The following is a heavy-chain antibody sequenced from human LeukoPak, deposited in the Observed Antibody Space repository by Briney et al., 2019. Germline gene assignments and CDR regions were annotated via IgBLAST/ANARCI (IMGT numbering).Heavy chain of an antibody. D-gene: IGHD3-22*01. Sequence: ASVKVSCKAFGYTFTSNYMHWVRQAPGQGPEWMGVIGPSGGSTTYAQKFQGRVTLTRDMSTSTDYLELSSLRSEDTAVYYCARAGKLSNYLDSSVYPRGGQGPLVPVS. CDR3: ARAGKLSNYLDSSVYPR. J-gene: IGHJ4*02. CDR2: IGPSGGST. V-gene: IGHV1-46*01. CDR1: GYTFTSNY.